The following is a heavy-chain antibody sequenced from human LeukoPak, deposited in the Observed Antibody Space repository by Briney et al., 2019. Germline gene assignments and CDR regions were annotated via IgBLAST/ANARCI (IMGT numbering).Heavy chain of an antibody. V-gene: IGHV4-59*01. CDR1: GVSISYYY. Sequence: SETLSLTCTVSGVSISYYYWNWIRQPPGKGLEWIGYIYYSGSTNYKPSLKSRVTISIDTSKNQFSLKLSSVTAADTAVYYCARGLTAVASDYWGQGTLVTVSS. CDR2: IYYSGST. D-gene: IGHD6-19*01. J-gene: IGHJ4*02. CDR3: ARGLTAVASDY.